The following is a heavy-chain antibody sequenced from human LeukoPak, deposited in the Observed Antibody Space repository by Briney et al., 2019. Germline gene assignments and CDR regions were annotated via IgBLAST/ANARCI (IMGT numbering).Heavy chain of an antibody. CDR3: ARDPSNTSGRYTYFDY. V-gene: IGHV1-46*01. CDR1: GYTFTSYY. Sequence: ASVKVSCKASGYTFTSYYIHWVRQAPGQGLEWMGIISPSRGSTTYAQKFQGRVTMTRDTSTSTVYMEVNSLRSDDTAVYYCARDPSNTSGRYTYFDYWGQGTLVTVSS. CDR2: ISPSRGST. D-gene: IGHD3-16*02. J-gene: IGHJ4*02.